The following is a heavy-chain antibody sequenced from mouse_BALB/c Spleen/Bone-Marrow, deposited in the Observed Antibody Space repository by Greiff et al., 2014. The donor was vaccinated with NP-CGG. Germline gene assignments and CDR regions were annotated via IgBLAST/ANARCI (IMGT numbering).Heavy chain of an antibody. Sequence: EVQLQQSGAELVKPGASVKLPCTASGFNIKDTYMHWVKQRPEQGLEWIGRIDPANGNTKYDPKFQGKATITADTSSNTAYLQLSSLTSEDTAVYYCARYRLGTYFDYWGQGTALTVSS. J-gene: IGHJ2*01. D-gene: IGHD2-14*01. CDR3: ARYRLGTYFDY. CDR2: IDPANGNT. V-gene: IGHV14-3*02. CDR1: GFNIKDTY.